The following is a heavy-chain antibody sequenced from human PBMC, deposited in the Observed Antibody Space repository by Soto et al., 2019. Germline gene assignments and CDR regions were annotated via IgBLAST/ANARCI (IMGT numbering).Heavy chain of an antibody. J-gene: IGHJ4*02. D-gene: IGHD3-9*01. V-gene: IGHV3-23*01. CDR2: ISNSGSEI. CDR3: ILSGYYFDY. Sequence: GGSLRLSCAASGFTFSSYGMSWVRQAPGKGLEWVSSISNSGSEIFYAASVKGRFTISRDSSKNTLYLEMSSLRPEDTAVYYDILSGYYFDYWGQGTLVTVSS. CDR1: GFTFSSYG.